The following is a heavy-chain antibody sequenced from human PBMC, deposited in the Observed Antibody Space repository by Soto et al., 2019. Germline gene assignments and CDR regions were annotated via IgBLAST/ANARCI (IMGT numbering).Heavy chain of an antibody. CDR2: IHSSGYT. D-gene: IGHD6-25*01. V-gene: IGHV4-59*01. Sequence: SETLSLTCTVSGVSIRDYYWIWIRQAPGKGLDWIGYIHSSGYTNYNPSLKSRVVMSTDTSKNLFSLKLSSVTAADTAVYYCAKKSAAFWLDPWGQGTLVTVSS. CDR1: GVSIRDYY. CDR3: AKKSAAFWLDP. J-gene: IGHJ5*02.